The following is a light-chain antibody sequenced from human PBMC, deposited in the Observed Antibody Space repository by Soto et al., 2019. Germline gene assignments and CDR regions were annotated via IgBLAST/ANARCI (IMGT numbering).Light chain of an antibody. Sequence: IVLTQSPDTLSLSPGGRATLSCRASQSVTTRLAWYQQKPGQPPRLLISGASVRASGVPVRISGSGSGTDFTLTISRLEPEDFALYYCQQYGGSPITFGLGTRLEI. CDR2: GAS. V-gene: IGKV3-20*01. CDR3: QQYGGSPIT. J-gene: IGKJ5*01. CDR1: QSVTTR.